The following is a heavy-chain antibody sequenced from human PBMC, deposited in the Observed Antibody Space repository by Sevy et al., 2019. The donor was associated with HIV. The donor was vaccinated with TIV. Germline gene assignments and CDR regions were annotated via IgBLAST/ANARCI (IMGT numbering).Heavy chain of an antibody. D-gene: IGHD4-17*01. J-gene: IGHJ4*02. V-gene: IGHV3-11*06. CDR1: GFTFSAYY. Sequence: GGSLRLSCAASGFTFSAYYMTWIRQAPGKGLEWVSYISGAGTYTTYVESVKGRFTISRDNSKNSLYLQMNSLRAEDTAVYFCARSRSNYGDYYFDYWGQGILVTVSS. CDR2: ISGAGTYT. CDR3: ARSRSNYGDYYFDY.